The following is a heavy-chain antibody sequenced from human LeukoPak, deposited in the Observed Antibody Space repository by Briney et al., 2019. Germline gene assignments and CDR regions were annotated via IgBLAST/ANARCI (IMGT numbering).Heavy chain of an antibody. V-gene: IGHV3-21*01. D-gene: IGHD1-26*01. CDR1: GFTFSSYA. CDR2: IEKTGSYV. CDR3: AREGVGIKDLDY. Sequence: PGGSLRLSCAASGFTFSSYAMSWVRQAPGKGLEWVSSIEKTGSYVYHVDSVRGRFTISRDNAKNSLYLQMNSLRAEDTAVYYCAREGVGIKDLDYWGQGTLVTVPS. J-gene: IGHJ4*02.